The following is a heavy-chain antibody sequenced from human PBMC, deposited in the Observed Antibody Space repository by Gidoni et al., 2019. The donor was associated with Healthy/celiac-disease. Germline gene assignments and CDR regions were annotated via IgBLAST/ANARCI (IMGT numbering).Heavy chain of an antibody. D-gene: IGHD6-13*01. V-gene: IGHV5-10-1*03. CDR2: IDPSDSYT. Sequence: EVQLVQSGAEVKKPGESLRISCKGSGYSFTSYWISWVRQMPGKGLEWMGRIDPSDSYTNYSPSFQGHVTISADKSISTAYLQWSSLKASDTAMYYCARRPIAAAGYYYYGMDVWGQGTTVTVSS. CDR3: ARRPIAAAGYYYYGMDV. J-gene: IGHJ6*02. CDR1: GYSFTSYW.